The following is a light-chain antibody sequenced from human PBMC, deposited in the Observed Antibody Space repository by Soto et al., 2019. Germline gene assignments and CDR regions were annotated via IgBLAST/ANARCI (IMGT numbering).Light chain of an antibody. V-gene: IGLV2-14*01. CDR3: SSYTSSGTYVV. CDR2: DVS. CDR1: SSDVGGYNY. J-gene: IGLJ2*01. Sequence: QSALTQPASVSGSPGQSITISCTGSSSDVGGYNYVSWYQQYPGKAPKLMIYDVSNRPSGVSTRFSGSKSGNTASLTISGLQAEDEADYHCSSYTSSGTYVVFGGGTKVTVL.